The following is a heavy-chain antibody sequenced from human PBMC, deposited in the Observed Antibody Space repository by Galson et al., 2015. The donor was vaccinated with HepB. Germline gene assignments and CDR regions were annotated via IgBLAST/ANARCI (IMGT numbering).Heavy chain of an antibody. CDR2: I. J-gene: IGHJ3*02. CDR3: ARQPWYYSDSSDNDAFDI. D-gene: IGHD3-22*01. Sequence: IYYADSVKGRFTMSRDNAKNSVFLQMSGLRAEDTAVYYCARQPWYYSDSSDNDAFDIWGQGTMVTVSS. V-gene: IGHV3-21*01.